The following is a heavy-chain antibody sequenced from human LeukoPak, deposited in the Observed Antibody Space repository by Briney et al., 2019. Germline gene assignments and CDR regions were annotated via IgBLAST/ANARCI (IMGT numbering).Heavy chain of an antibody. Sequence: GESLKISCKGSGYSFTSYWIGWVRQMPGKGLEWMGIIYPGDSDTRYSPSFQGQVTISADKSISTAYLQWSSLKASDTAMYYCARVHCSSTSCYDYYYYGMDVWGQGTTVTVSS. J-gene: IGHJ6*02. D-gene: IGHD2-2*01. V-gene: IGHV5-51*01. CDR2: IYPGDSDT. CDR1: GYSFTSYW. CDR3: ARVHCSSTSCYDYYYYGMDV.